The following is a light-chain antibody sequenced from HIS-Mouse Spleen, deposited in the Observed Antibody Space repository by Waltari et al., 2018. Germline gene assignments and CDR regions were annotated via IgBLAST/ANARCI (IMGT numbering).Light chain of an antibody. J-gene: IGLJ2*01. Sequence: SYELTQPPSVSVSPGQTARITCSGDALPKKYAYWYQQKSGQAPVLVIYEDSKRPSGLPERFSGSSSGKMATLTISGAQVEDEADYYWYSTDSSGNHRVFGGGTKLTVL. V-gene: IGLV3-10*01. CDR1: ALPKKY. CDR2: EDS. CDR3: YSTDSSGNHRV.